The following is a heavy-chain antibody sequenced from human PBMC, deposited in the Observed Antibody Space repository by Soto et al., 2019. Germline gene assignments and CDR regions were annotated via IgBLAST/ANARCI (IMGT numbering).Heavy chain of an antibody. CDR3: AKVGEEDYYDSSGYFDY. CDR2: VSGSGGFT. D-gene: IGHD3-22*01. J-gene: IGHJ4*02. V-gene: IGHV3-23*01. CDR1: GFAFSNPA. Sequence: GGSLRLSCAASGFAFSNPAMNWVRQAPGKGLEWVSSVSGSGGFTYYADSVKGRFTISRDNSKNTRYLQMNRLRAEDTAIYYCAKVGEEDYYDSSGYFDYWGQGTLVTVSS.